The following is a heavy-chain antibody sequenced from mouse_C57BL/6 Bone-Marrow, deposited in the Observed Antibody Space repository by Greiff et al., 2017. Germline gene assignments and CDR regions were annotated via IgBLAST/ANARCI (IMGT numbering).Heavy chain of an antibody. CDR3: ARYDDGYCRAYYYAMDY. J-gene: IGHJ4*01. D-gene: IGHD2-3*01. V-gene: IGHV1-22*01. CDR2: INPNNGGT. CDR1: GYTFTDYN. Sequence: VQLQQSGPELVKPGASVKMSCKASGYTFTDYNMHWVKQSHGKSLEWIGYINPNNGGTSYNQKFKGKATLTVNKSSSTAYMELRSLTSEDSAVYYCARYDDGYCRAYYYAMDYWGQGTSVTVSS.